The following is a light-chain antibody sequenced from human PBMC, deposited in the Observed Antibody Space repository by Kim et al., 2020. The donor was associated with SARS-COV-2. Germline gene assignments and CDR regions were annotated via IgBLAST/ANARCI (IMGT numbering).Light chain of an antibody. CDR3: HQYLKRTPIT. CDR2: GAS. V-gene: IGKV3D-15*01. CDR1: ERITRT. J-gene: IGKJ5*01. Sequence: CPGGRATLSWRARERITRTVAWYKQNRGRAPMLINYGASNRATGIPARISGTGSGAEFALTISSPQSEDIAVYNCHQYLKRTPITFGQGTRLEIK.